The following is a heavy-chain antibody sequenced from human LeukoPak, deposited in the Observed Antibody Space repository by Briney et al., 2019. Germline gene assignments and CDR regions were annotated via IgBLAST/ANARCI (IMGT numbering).Heavy chain of an antibody. CDR1: GFSVSDYF. CDR3: ARWGIYGDSRNWYFDI. V-gene: IGHV3-11*01. CDR2: IGSSGSII. J-gene: IGHJ2*01. D-gene: IGHD4-17*01. Sequence: GGSLRLSCAASGFSVSDYFISWIRQAPGKGLEWDSSIGSSGSIIYYADSVKGRFSISRDNAKNSVYLQMNSLRAEDTAVYYCARWGIYGDSRNWYFDIWGRGTLVTVS.